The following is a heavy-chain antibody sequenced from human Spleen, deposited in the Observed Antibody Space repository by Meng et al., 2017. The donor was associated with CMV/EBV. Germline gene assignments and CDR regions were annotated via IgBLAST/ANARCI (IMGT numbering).Heavy chain of an antibody. Sequence: SETLSLTCTVSGGSISSYYWSWIRQPPGKGLEWIGYIYYSGSTNYNPSLKSRVTISVDTSKNQFSLKLSSVTAADTAVYYCARGLGYCSSTSCYTSGIYFDYWGQGTLVTVSS. CDR3: ARGLGYCSSTSCYTSGIYFDY. CDR2: IYYSGST. D-gene: IGHD2-2*02. CDR1: GGSISSYY. V-gene: IGHV4-59*01. J-gene: IGHJ4*02.